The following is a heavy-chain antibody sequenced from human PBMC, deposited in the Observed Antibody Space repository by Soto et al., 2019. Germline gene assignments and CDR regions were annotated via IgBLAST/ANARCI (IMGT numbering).Heavy chain of an antibody. D-gene: IGHD2-8*02. CDR2: VEYRGRG. Sequence: SISFTNVFSGWVRPPPGKGLAWIGNVEYRGRGSFSPSLATRVTLHVDTSKSQFSLKLTSVTAADTAVYYCARHHTGADREAFLPDWFDPWGQGTPVTVSS. CDR3: ARHHTGADREAFLPDWFDP. CDR1: SISFTNVF. J-gene: IGHJ5*02. V-gene: IGHV4-39*01.